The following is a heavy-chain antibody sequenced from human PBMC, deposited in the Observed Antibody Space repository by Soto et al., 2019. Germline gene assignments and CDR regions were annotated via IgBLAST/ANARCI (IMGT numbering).Heavy chain of an antibody. J-gene: IGHJ4*02. CDR2: MNGGGGST. D-gene: IGHD2-21*01. V-gene: IGHV3-23*01. CDR3: AKKGIDSFDY. Sequence: GGSLRLSCAASGFTFRFYAMSWVRQAPGKGLEWVSAMNGGGGSTYFEYADSVKGRFTISRDNSKDTLYLEMSSLRAEDTAIYYCAKKGIDSFDYWGQGTLVTVSS. CDR1: GFTFRFYA.